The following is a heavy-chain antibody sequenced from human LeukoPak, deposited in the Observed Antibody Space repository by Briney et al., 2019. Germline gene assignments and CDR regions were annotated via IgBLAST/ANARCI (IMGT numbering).Heavy chain of an antibody. CDR3: AKSRVVTDGYFDY. Sequence: GGSLRLSCATSGFTFSGYGLSWVRQAPGKGLEWVSGISGSGGSANYADSVKGRFTISRDNSKNTLYLQMNSLRAEDTAVYYCAKSRVVTDGYFDYWGQGTLVTVSS. CDR2: ISGSGGSA. D-gene: IGHD3-3*01. CDR1: GFTFSGYG. V-gene: IGHV3-23*01. J-gene: IGHJ4*02.